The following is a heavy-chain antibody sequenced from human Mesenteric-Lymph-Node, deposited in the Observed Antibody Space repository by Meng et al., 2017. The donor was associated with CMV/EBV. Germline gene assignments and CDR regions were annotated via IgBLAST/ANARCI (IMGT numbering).Heavy chain of an antibody. CDR1: GFTFSSYW. J-gene: IGHJ4*02. CDR3: AKEGRDIVVVPADYYFDY. CDR2: IKQDGSEK. Sequence: GESLKISCAASGFTFSSYWMSWVRQAPGKGLEWVANIKQDGSEKYYVDSVKGRFTISRDNAKNSLYLQMNSLRAEDTAVYYCAKEGRDIVVVPADYYFDYWGQGTLVTVSS. V-gene: IGHV3-7*03. D-gene: IGHD2-2*01.